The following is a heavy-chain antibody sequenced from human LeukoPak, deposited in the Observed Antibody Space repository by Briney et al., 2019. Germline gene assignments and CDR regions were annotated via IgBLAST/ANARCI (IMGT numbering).Heavy chain of an antibody. CDR1: GYSFTSYW. CDR2: IYPGDSDT. CDR3: ARRVTGNNSWFGMGIRYQNWFDP. Sequence: GESLKISCKGSGYSFTSYWIGWVRQMPGKGLEWMGIIYPGDSDTRYSPSFQGQVTISADKSISTAYLQWSSLKASDTAMYYCARRVTGNNSWFGMGIRYQNWFDPWGQGTLVTVSS. D-gene: IGHD4-23*01. J-gene: IGHJ5*02. V-gene: IGHV5-51*01.